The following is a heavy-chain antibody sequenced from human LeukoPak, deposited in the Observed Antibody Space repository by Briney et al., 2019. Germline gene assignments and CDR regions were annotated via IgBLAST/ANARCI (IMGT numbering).Heavy chain of an antibody. V-gene: IGHV4-34*01. CDR2: INHSGST. Sequence: SETLSLTCAVYGGSFNGYYWSWIRQPPGKGLEWIGEINHSGSTNYNPSLKSRVTISVDTSKNQFSLKLSSVTAADTAVYYCAREGIVVVPAARSWFDPWGQGTLVTVSS. CDR1: GGSFNGYY. D-gene: IGHD2-2*01. J-gene: IGHJ5*02. CDR3: AREGIVVVPAARSWFDP.